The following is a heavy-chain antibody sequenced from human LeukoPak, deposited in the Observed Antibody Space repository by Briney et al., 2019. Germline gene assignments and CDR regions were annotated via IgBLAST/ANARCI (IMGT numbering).Heavy chain of an antibody. CDR2: IIPIFGTA. Sequence: SVKVSCKASGGTFSSYAISWVRQAPGQGLEWMGGIIPIFGTANYAQKFQGRVTITTDESTSTAYMELSSLRSEDTAVYYCARDRPGSSGYYRYFDYWGQGTLVTVSS. V-gene: IGHV1-69*05. CDR1: GGTFSSYA. CDR3: ARDRPGSSGYYRYFDY. J-gene: IGHJ4*02. D-gene: IGHD3-22*01.